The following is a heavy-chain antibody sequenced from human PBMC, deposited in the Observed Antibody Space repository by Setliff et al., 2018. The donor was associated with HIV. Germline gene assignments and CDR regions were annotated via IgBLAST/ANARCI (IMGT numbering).Heavy chain of an antibody. Sequence: GSLRLSCAASGFTFSTYNMNWVRQAPGKGLEWLSYITGSTTIMYYADSVRDRFTISRDNAKNLLYLQMNSLRPEDTAVYYCARGTQGSGKTPYDYWGQGTLVTVS. V-gene: IGHV3-48*01. D-gene: IGHD3-10*01. CDR2: ITGSTTIM. CDR1: GFTFSTYN. J-gene: IGHJ4*02. CDR3: ARGTQGSGKTPYDY.